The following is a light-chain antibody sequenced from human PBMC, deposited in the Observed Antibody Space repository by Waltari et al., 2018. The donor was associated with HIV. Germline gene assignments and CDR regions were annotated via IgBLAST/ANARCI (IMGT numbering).Light chain of an antibody. CDR3: AAWDDSLNGYV. Sequence: QSVLTQPPSASGTPGHRVTISCSGSSSNIGSYTVNWHQHLPATAPKLLIFRNSQRPSRVPDRFSASKSGTSASLAISGLQSEDEADYYCAAWDDSLNGYVFGTGTRVTVL. CDR2: RNS. V-gene: IGLV1-44*01. J-gene: IGLJ1*01. CDR1: SSNIGSYT.